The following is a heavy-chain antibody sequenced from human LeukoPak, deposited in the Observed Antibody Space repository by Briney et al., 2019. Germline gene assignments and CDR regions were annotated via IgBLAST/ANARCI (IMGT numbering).Heavy chain of an antibody. Sequence: SETLSLTCTVSGGSISSYYWSWIRQPPGKGLEWIGYIYYSGSTNYNPSLKSRVTISVDTSKNQLSLKLSSVTAADTAVYYCARGGAYSSGWPHFDYWGHGTLVTVSS. D-gene: IGHD6-19*01. CDR2: IYYSGST. V-gene: IGHV4-59*01. CDR3: ARGGAYSSGWPHFDY. CDR1: GGSISSYY. J-gene: IGHJ4*01.